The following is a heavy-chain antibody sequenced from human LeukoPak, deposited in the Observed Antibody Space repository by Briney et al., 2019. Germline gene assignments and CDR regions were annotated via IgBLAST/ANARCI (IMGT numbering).Heavy chain of an antibody. CDR3: ARHGVSGPLYVWGSYRYAFDI. Sequence: SETLSLTCTVSGDSISSYYWSWIRQPPEKGLEWIGYIYYSGSTNYNPSLKSRVTISVDTSKNQFSLKLSSVTAADTAVYYCARHGVSGPLYVWGSYRYAFDIWGQGTMVTVSS. J-gene: IGHJ3*02. CDR1: GDSISSYY. V-gene: IGHV4-59*08. CDR2: IYYSGST. D-gene: IGHD3-16*02.